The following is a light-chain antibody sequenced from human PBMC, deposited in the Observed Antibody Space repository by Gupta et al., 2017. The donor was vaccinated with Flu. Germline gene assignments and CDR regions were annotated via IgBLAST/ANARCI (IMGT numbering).Light chain of an antibody. V-gene: IGLV1-40*01. J-gene: IGLJ3*02. CDR3: QSYDSSLSGSV. CDR1: SNIGAGYD. CDR2: GNS. Sequence: SNIGAGYDVLWYQQRPGAAPKLLSYGNSNRPSGVPDRFSGSKSGTSASLAITGLQAEDEADYYCQSYDSSLSGSVFGGGTKLTVL.